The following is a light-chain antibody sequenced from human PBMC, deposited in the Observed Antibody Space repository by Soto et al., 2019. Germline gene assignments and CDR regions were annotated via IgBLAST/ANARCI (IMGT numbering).Light chain of an antibody. Sequence: QSVLTQPPSVSAAPGQRVTISCFGSGSNIGNNFVSWYQQFPGTSPKLLIYDNNKRPSGIPGRFSGSKSGTSATLDITGLQTGDEAYYYCGTWDNSLDAYVFGAGTKVTVL. CDR3: GTWDNSLDAYV. CDR2: DNN. V-gene: IGLV1-51*01. CDR1: GSNIGNNF. J-gene: IGLJ1*01.